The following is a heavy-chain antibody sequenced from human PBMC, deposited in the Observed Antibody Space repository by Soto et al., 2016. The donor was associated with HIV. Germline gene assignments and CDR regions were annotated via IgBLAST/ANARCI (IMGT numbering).Heavy chain of an antibody. D-gene: IGHD1-26*01. J-gene: IGHJ4*02. V-gene: IGHV3-11*05. CDR3: VRDSTEWEVPY. Sequence: QVQLVESGGGLVKPGGSLRLSCAASGFTFSEYYMSWIRQAPGKGLEWLSNIGTSGSSTSYADSVKGRFTISRDNAKNSLYLQMDSLRAEDTAIYYCVRDSTEWEVPYWGQGTLVTVSS. CDR2: IGTSGSST. CDR1: GFTFSEYY.